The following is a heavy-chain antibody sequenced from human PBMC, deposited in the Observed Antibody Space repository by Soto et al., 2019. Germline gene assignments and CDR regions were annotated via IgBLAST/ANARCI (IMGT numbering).Heavy chain of an antibody. J-gene: IGHJ3*01. CDR2: LDYTGST. CDR3: ARSHLRYAFEV. V-gene: IGHV4-59*01. CDR1: GGSISSYY. Sequence: QVQLQESGPGLVKPSETLSLSCSVSGGSISSYYWSWIRQPPGKGLEWIGYLDYTGSTNFNPSLKRRVFISVDTSKTQVSLKLTSVTAADTAVYYCARSHLRYAFEVWGRGALVTVSS.